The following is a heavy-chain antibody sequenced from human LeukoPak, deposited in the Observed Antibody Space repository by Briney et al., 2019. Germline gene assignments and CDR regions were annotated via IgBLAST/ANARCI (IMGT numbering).Heavy chain of an antibody. CDR2: IYSGGST. J-gene: IGHJ6*03. Sequence: GGSLRLSCAASGFIVSSTYMSWVRQAPGKGLQWVSVIYSGGSTYYADSVKGRFTISSDNSKNTLYLQMNSLRAEDTAVYYCAREYCGGTSRYRADYYYIDVWGKGTTVTVSS. CDR1: GFIVSSTY. V-gene: IGHV3-66*02. CDR3: AREYCGGTSRYRADYYYIDV. D-gene: IGHD2-2*01.